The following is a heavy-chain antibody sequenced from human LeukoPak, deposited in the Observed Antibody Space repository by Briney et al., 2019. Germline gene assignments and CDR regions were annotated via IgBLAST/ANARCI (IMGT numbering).Heavy chain of an antibody. CDR1: GTFSTHA. CDR2: VIPMFDTV. V-gene: IGHV1-69*05. CDR3: ARDSKTLTTEPGHFDY. J-gene: IGHJ4*02. Sequence: SVKVSCKASGTFSTHALSWVRHAPGQGLEWMGRVIPMFDTVIYAQKFQDRVTITTDKSTSTAYMELSSLRSEDTAVYYCARDSKTLTTEPGHFDYWGQGTLVSVSP. D-gene: IGHD4-17*01.